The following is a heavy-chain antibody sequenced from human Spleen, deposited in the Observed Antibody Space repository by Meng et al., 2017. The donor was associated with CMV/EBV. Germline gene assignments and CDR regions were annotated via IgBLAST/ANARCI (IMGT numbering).Heavy chain of an antibody. J-gene: IGHJ4*02. CDR1: GGSITNSRYY. D-gene: IGHD6-13*01. CDR2: TYYSGST. CDR3: ERVGEAAAAGTNSDY. V-gene: IGHV4-39*07. Sequence: GSLRLSCTVSGGSITNSRYYWGWIRQPPGKGLEWIGSTYYSGSTYYNPSLKSRVTISLDTSKNQFSLKLSSVTAADTAMYYCERVGEAAAAGTNSDYWGQGTLVTVSS.